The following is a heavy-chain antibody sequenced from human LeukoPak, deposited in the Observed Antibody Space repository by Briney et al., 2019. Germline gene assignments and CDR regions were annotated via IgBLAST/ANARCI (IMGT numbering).Heavy chain of an antibody. CDR2: ISGSGTST. J-gene: IGHJ4*02. Sequence: GGSLRLSCAASGFTFSSYAMGWVRQAPGKGLEWVSGISGSGTSTYYADSVKGRFTISRDNSKIALYLQMNSLRADETAVYYCAKEVYSDSSGYFDSWGQGTLVTVSS. CDR3: AKEVYSDSSGYFDS. CDR1: GFTFSSYA. D-gene: IGHD3-22*01. V-gene: IGHV3-23*01.